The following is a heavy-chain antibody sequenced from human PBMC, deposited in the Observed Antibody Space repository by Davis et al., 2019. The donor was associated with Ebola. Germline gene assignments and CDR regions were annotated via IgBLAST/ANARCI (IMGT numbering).Heavy chain of an antibody. J-gene: IGHJ6*02. Sequence: GGSLRLSCAASGFTFSSYAMSWVRQAPGKGLEWVSAISGSGGSTYYADSVKGRFTISRDNAKNSLYLQMNSLRAEDTAVYYCARDSPLYYYDSSGYPTRYYGMDVWGQGTTVTVSS. CDR2: ISGSGGST. CDR1: GFTFSSYA. CDR3: ARDSPLYYYDSSGYPTRYYGMDV. V-gene: IGHV3-23*01. D-gene: IGHD3-22*01.